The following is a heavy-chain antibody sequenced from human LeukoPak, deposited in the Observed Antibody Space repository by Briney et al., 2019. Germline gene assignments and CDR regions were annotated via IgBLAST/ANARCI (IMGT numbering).Heavy chain of an antibody. CDR3: ARDLGSDSSGYYYGDDAFDI. J-gene: IGHJ3*02. D-gene: IGHD3-22*01. V-gene: IGHV1-2*02. CDR2: INPNSGGT. CDR1: GYTFTGYY. Sequence: ASVKVSCKASGYTFTGYYMHWVRQAPGQGLEWMGWINPNSGGTNYAQKFQGRVTMTRDTSISTAYMELSRLRSDDTAVYYCARDLGSDSSGYYYGDDAFDIWGQGTMVTVSS.